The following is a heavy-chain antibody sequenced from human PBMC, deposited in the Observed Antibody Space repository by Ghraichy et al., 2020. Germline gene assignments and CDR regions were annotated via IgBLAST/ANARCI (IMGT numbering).Heavy chain of an antibody. CDR2: ISSDGGST. CDR3: VKCRVPETSPTCSMHC. D-gene: IGHD2-2*01. J-gene: IGHJ4*02. Sequence: GGSLRLSDSGSAYACTRFTIHYLLCAPLRELKYASAISSDGGSTYYADSVKGRFTISRDNSKNTLYLQMSSLKTEDTAVYYCVKCRVPETSPTCSMHCWGQGTLVTVSS. CDR1: AYACTRFT. V-gene: IGHV3-64D*09.